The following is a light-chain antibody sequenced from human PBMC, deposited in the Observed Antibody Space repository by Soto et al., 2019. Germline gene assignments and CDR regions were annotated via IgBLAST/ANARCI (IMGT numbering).Light chain of an antibody. V-gene: IGLV2-14*01. J-gene: IGLJ1*01. CDR2: EVS. CDR3: TSYTSSNTPV. CDR1: SSDVGGYNY. Sequence: QSALTQPASVSGSPGQAITISFTGTSSDVGGYNYVSWYQQHPGKAPKLMIYEVSNRPSGVSDRFSGSKSGNTASLTISGLQAEDEADYYCTSYTSSNTPVFGTGTKVTVL.